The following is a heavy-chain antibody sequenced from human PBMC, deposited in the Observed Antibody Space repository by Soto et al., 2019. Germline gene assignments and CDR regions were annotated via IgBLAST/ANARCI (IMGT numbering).Heavy chain of an antibody. V-gene: IGHV4-59*01. Sequence: PSETLSLTCTVSGDSIIGYYWSWMRQPPGKGLEWIGYIYESGSINYNPSLKSRVTMSIDTSKNQFSLKLSSVTAADTAVYYCARSGRSGYYYYYGMDVWGQGTTVTVSS. CDR2: IYESGSI. D-gene: IGHD3-22*01. CDR3: ARSGRSGYYYYYGMDV. CDR1: GDSIIGYY. J-gene: IGHJ6*02.